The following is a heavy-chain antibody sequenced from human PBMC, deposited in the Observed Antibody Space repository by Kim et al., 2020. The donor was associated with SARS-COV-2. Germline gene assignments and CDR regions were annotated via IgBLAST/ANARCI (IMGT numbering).Heavy chain of an antibody. CDR3: ARGIAAADPALFDY. J-gene: IGHJ4*02. V-gene: IGHV4-31*02. Sequence: NPSLKSRVTIPVDTSKNQFSLKLSSVTAADTAVYYCARGIAAADPALFDYWGQGTLVTVSS. D-gene: IGHD6-13*01.